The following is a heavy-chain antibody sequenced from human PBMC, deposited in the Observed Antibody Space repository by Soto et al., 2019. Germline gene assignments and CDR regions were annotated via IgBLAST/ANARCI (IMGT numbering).Heavy chain of an antibody. CDR3: ARHHGPTTSENWFDP. CDR1: GYTFFTYD. V-gene: IGHV1-18*01. J-gene: IGHJ5*02. D-gene: IGHD5-12*01. Sequence: ASVKVSCKASGYTFFTYDISWVRQAPGQGLEWMGWISTYSGDTKYAQKFQGRVTMTTDTSTTTAYLELRSLRSDDTAVYYCARHHGPTTSENWFDPWRQGTLVTVSS. CDR2: ISTYSGDT.